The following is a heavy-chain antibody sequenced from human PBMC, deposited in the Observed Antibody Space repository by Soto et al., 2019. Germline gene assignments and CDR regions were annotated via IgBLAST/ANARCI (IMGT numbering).Heavy chain of an antibody. D-gene: IGHD6-13*01. CDR1: GFTFSDYY. Sequence: GESLKISCAASGFTFSDYYMSWIRQAPGKGLEWVSYISSSSSYTNYADSVKGRFTISRDNAKNSLYLQMNSLRAEDTAVYYCARDPLEAAAGPHFDYWGQGTLVTVSS. CDR3: ARDPLEAAAGPHFDY. CDR2: ISSSSSYT. V-gene: IGHV3-11*06. J-gene: IGHJ4*02.